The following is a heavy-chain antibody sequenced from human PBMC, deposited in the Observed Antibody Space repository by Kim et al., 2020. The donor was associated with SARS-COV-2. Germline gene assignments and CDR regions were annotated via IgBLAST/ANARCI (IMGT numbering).Heavy chain of an antibody. V-gene: IGHV1-2*02. D-gene: IGHD6-6*01. CDR2: T. J-gene: IGHJ4*02. CDR3: ARGSSSDYFDY. Sequence: TNDAQKCQGRVTMTRDKSISTASMELSRLRSDDTAVYYCARGSSSDYFDYWGQGTLVTVSS.